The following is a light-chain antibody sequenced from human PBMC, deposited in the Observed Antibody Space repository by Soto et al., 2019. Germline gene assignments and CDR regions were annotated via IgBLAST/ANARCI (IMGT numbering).Light chain of an antibody. V-gene: IGKV1-5*01. J-gene: IGKJ1*01. CDR1: QSISSW. CDR2: DAS. CDR3: QQYNSYWT. Sequence: DIQMTQSPSTLSASVGDRVTITCRASQSISSWLAWYQQKPGKAPKLLIYDASSLESGVPSRFSGSGSGTEFTLTISSLQPDDLATYYCQQYNSYWTLGQATKVDIK.